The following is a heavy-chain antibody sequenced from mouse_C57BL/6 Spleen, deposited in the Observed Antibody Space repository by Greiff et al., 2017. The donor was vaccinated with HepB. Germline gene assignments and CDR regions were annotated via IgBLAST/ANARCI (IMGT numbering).Heavy chain of an antibody. CDR2: IDPSDSYT. V-gene: IGHV1-69*01. Sequence: VQLQQSGAELVMPGASVKLSCKASGYTFTSYWMHWVKQRPGQGLEWIGEIDPSDSYTNYNQKFKGKSTLTVDKSSSTAYMQLSSLTSEDSAVYYCARGAAQPFAYWGQGTLVTVSA. J-gene: IGHJ3*01. CDR1: GYTFTSYW. CDR3: ARGAAQPFAY. D-gene: IGHD3-2*02.